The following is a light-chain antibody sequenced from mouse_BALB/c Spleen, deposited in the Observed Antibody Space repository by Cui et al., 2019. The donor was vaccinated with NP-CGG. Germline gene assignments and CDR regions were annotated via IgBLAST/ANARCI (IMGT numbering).Light chain of an antibody. CDR3: ALWYSNHWV. V-gene: IGLV1*01. Sequence: VVGQECARTTPPGETVTLTCRSSTGAVTTSNYANWVQEKPDQLFTGLIGGTNNRAPGVPARFSGSLIGDKAALTITGAQTEDEAIYFCALWYSNHWVVGGGTKLTVL. J-gene: IGLJ1*01. CDR1: TGAVTTSNY. CDR2: GTN.